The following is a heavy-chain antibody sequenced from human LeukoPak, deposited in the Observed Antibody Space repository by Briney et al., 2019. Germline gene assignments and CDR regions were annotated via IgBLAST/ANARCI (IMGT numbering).Heavy chain of an antibody. Sequence: PSETLSLTCTVSGGSISSYYWSWIRQPPGKGLEWIGYIYYSGSTNYNPSLKSRVTISVDTSKNQFSLKLSSVTAADTPMYYCARTGYTSGWYVGSFDYWGQGTLVTVSS. CDR2: IYYSGST. V-gene: IGHV4-59*08. CDR1: GGSISSYY. CDR3: ARTGYTSGWYVGSFDY. J-gene: IGHJ4*02. D-gene: IGHD6-19*01.